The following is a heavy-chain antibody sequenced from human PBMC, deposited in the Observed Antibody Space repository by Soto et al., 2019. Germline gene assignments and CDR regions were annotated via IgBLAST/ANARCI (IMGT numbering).Heavy chain of an antibody. V-gene: IGHV4-34*01. D-gene: IGHD2-2*01. CDR2: INHSGST. J-gene: IGHJ6*03. CDR1: GGSFSGYY. CDR3: AREQPDIVVVPAATVGYYYYYMDV. Sequence: QVQLQQWGAGLLKPSETLSLTCAVYGGSFSGYYWSWIRQPPGKGLEWIGEINHSGSTNYNPSLKSRVTISVDTSKNQFSRKLSSVTAADTAVYYCAREQPDIVVVPAATVGYYYYYMDVWGKGTTVTVSS.